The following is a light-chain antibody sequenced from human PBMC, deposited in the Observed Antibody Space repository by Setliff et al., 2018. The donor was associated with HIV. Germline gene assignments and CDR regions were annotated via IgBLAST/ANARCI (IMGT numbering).Light chain of an antibody. CDR2: EVS. CDR1: SSDVGGYKF. J-gene: IGLJ1*01. V-gene: IGLV2-14*01. Sequence: QSALAQPASVSGSPGQSITISCTGTSSDVGGYKFVSWYQQHPGKAPKLMIYEVSNRPSGVSDRFSGPKSGSTASLTISGLQAEDEADYYCGSYTSTTSYVFGSGTQLTVL. CDR3: GSYTSTTSYV.